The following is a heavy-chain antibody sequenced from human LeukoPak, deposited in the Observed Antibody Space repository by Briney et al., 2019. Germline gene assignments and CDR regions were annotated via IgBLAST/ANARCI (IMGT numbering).Heavy chain of an antibody. D-gene: IGHD6-6*01. V-gene: IGHV4-39*07. CDR1: GGSISSSSYY. CDR3: ARGPYSSSGWFDP. Sequence: PSETLSLTCTVSGGSISSSSYYWGWIRQPPGKGLEWIGSIYYSGSTYYNPSLKSRVTISVDTSKNQFSLKLSSVTAADTAVYYCARGPYSSSGWFDPWGQGTLVTVSS. J-gene: IGHJ5*02. CDR2: IYYSGST.